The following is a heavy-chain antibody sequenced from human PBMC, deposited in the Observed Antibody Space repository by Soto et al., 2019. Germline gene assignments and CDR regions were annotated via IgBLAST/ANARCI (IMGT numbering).Heavy chain of an antibody. J-gene: IGHJ4*02. CDR1: GYTFTSYD. V-gene: IGHV1-8*01. Sequence: ASVKVPCKASGYTFTSYDINWVRQATGQGLEWMGWMNPNSGNTGYAQKFQGRVTMTRNTSISTAYMELSSLRSEDTAVFYCARAPPSDVSDYWGQGTLVTVSS. CDR2: MNPNSGNT. D-gene: IGHD3-16*01. CDR3: ARAPPSDVSDY.